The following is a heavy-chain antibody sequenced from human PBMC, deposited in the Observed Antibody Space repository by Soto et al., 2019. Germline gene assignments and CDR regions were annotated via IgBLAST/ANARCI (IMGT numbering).Heavy chain of an antibody. CDR1: GFTFDDYT. CDR2: ISLDGCST. Sequence: LRLSCAASGFTFDDYTMHWVRQAPGKGLEWVSLISLDGCSTYYADSVNGRFTISRDNSKNSLYLQMNSLRTDNTALYYCATDIGFPLRPWELGFDYWGQGTLVTVSS. CDR3: ATDIGFPLRPWELGFDY. V-gene: IGHV3-43*01. D-gene: IGHD3-10*01. J-gene: IGHJ4*02.